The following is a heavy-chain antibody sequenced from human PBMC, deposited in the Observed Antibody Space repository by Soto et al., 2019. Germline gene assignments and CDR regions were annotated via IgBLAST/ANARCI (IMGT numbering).Heavy chain of an antibody. J-gene: IGHJ5*02. CDR2: IYYSGST. D-gene: IGHD1-7*01. V-gene: IGHV4-31*03. CDR1: GASVSSGDYY. CDR3: ARESGELPHHWFDP. Sequence: TSETLSLTCTVSGASVSSGDYYWSWIRQHPGKGLEWVGYIYYSGSTYYNPSLKSRVTISADTSKNQFSLQLRSVTAADTAVYYCARESGELPHHWFDPWGQGTLVTVSS.